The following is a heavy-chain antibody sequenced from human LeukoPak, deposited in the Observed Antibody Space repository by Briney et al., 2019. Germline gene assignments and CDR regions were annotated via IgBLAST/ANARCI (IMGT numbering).Heavy chain of an antibody. D-gene: IGHD4-17*01. J-gene: IGHJ4*02. V-gene: IGHV3-30*18. CDR1: GFTFSSYG. Sequence: GRSLRLSCAASGFTFSSYGMHWVRQAPGKGLEWVAIISYDGSSKYYTDSVKGRFTISRDNSKDTLYLQMNSLKTDDTAVYYCANYGDYQYFDYWGQGTPVTVSS. CDR3: ANYGDYQYFDY. CDR2: ISYDGSSK.